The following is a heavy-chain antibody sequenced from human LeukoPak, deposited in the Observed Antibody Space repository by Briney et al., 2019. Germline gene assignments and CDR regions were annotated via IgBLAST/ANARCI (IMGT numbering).Heavy chain of an antibody. Sequence: GRSLRLSCAVSGFTFSLFGMHWVRQAPGKGLEWVAVISHDGSNKYPADSVKGRFTISRDSSKNTLYLQMNSLRDEDTAVYYCAKDLYPLSSGYLFDYWGQGTLVTVSS. CDR2: ISHDGSNK. CDR3: AKDLYPLSSGYLFDY. CDR1: GFTFSLFG. D-gene: IGHD3-22*01. J-gene: IGHJ4*02. V-gene: IGHV3-30*18.